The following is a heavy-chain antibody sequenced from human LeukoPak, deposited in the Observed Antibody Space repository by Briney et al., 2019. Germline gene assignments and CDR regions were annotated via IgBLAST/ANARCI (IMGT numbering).Heavy chain of an antibody. J-gene: IGHJ4*02. CDR2: ISGSGGSR. D-gene: IGHD3-9*01. CDR3: AKPILTAFGYFDS. V-gene: IGHV3-23*01. Sequence: PGGSLRLSCAASGFTFSTYAVNWVRQAPGKGLEWVSAISGSGGSRFYPDSVKGRFTVSRDNPKNTLYLQMSSLRAEDTAVYYCAKPILTAFGYFDSWGQGTLVTVSS. CDR1: GFTFSTYA.